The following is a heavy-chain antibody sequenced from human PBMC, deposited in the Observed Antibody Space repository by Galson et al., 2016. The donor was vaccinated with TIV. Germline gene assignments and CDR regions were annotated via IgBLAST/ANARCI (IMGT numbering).Heavy chain of an antibody. CDR1: GFTFSSYG. Sequence: SLRLSCAASGFTFSSYGMHWVRQAPGRGLEWVAFISYDRSEIYYADSVKGRFTISRDNSKNTMYLQMNSLRADDTAVYNCARTVQSYGVDVWGQGATVTVSS. CDR2: ISYDRSEI. V-gene: IGHV3-30*06. J-gene: IGHJ6*02. CDR3: ARTVQSYGVDV. D-gene: IGHD6-6*01.